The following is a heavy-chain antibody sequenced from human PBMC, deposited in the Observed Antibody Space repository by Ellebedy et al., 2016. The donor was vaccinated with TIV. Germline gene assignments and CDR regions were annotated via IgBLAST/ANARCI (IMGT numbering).Heavy chain of an antibody. J-gene: IGHJ6*02. CDR1: RGSLSTYA. V-gene: IGHV1-69*13. CDR3: AGRRRTSMQPLYGLDV. CDR2: IIPLFGTP. Sequence: SVKVSCRASRGSLSTYAISWVRQAPGQGLEWMGVIIPLFGTPNYAPRCQDRVTITADESTNTASMELSSLRSDDTAVYFCAGRRRTSMQPLYGLDVWGPGTTVIVSS. D-gene: IGHD6-13*01.